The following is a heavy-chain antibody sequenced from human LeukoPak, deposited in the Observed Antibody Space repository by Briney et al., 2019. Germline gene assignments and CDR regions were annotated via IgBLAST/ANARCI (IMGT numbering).Heavy chain of an antibody. CDR2: INHSGST. D-gene: IGHD3-22*01. V-gene: IGHV4-34*01. Sequence: PSKTLSLTCAVYGGSFSGYYWSWIRQPPGKGLEWIGEINHSGSTNYNPSLKSRVTISVDTSKNQFSLKLSSVTAADTAVYYCSSFDSSGSHAFDMWGQGTMVTVSS. CDR1: GGSFSGYY. J-gene: IGHJ3*02. CDR3: SSFDSSGSHAFDM.